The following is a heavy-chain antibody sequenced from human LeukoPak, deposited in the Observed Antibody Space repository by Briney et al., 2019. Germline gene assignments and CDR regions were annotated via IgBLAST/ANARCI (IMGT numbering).Heavy chain of an antibody. CDR1: GFTVSNNY. Sequence: GGSLRLSCAASGFTVSNNYMTWVRQAPGEGPECVSVIYSGGGTYYTDSARGRFTISRDNSDNTLYLQMNSLRPEDTAVYYCARDFWVHGSYYGAWGQGTLVTVSP. CDR3: ARDFWVHGSYYGA. J-gene: IGHJ5*02. V-gene: IGHV3-66*02. D-gene: IGHD1-26*01. CDR2: IYSGGGT.